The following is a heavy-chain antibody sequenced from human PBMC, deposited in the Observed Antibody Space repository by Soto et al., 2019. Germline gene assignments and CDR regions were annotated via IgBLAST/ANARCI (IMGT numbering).Heavy chain of an antibody. Sequence: CTVSGGSISISYWSWIRQPPGKGLEWIGYIYFRGSTNYNPSLKSRVTISVDTSKNQFSLKLSSVTAADTAVYYCASHMVRGVPFGYWGQGTLVTSPQ. CDR3: ASHMVRGVPFGY. V-gene: IGHV4-59*08. CDR1: GGSISISY. J-gene: IGHJ4*02. D-gene: IGHD3-10*01. CDR2: IYFRGST.